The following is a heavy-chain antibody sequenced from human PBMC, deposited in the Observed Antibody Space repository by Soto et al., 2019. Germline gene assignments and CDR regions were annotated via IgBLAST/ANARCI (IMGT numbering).Heavy chain of an antibody. CDR3: ARVADYYDSSGYYVYFDY. CDR1: GYTFTSYD. D-gene: IGHD3-22*01. V-gene: IGHV1-46*03. CDR2: INPSGSST. J-gene: IGHJ4*02. Sequence: GASVKVSCKASGYTFTSYDINWVRQAPGQGLEWMGIINPSGSSTSYAQKFQGRVTMTRDTSTSTVYMELSSLRSEDTAVYYCARVADYYDSSGYYVYFDYWGQGTLVTVSS.